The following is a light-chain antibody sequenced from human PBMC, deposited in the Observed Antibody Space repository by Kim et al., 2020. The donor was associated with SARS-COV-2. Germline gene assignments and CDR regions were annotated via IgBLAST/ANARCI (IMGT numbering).Light chain of an antibody. CDR3: QQYHDWAET. V-gene: IGKV3D-15*01. CDR2: GAS. CDR1: QSVNTK. J-gene: IGKJ1*01. Sequence: EIVMTQSPATLSVSPGERATLTCRASQSVNTKLAWYQQKGGRPPRILIYGASTRATGVPARFSGSGSGTDFTLTISSLQSEDFAVYYCQQYHDWAETFGQGTRWIS.